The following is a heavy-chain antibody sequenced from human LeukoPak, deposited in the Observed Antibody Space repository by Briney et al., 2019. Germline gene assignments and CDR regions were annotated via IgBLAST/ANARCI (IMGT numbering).Heavy chain of an antibody. V-gene: IGHV3-48*01. J-gene: IGHJ4*02. CDR3: ARDRVYSSSTFDY. CDR2: ISSSSSTI. D-gene: IGHD6-6*01. Sequence: GGSLRLSCAASGFTFSSYSMNWVRQAPGKGLEGVSYISSSSSTIYYADSVKGRFTISRDNAKNSLYLQMNSLRAEDTAVYYCARDRVYSSSTFDYWGQGTLVTVSS. CDR1: GFTFSSYS.